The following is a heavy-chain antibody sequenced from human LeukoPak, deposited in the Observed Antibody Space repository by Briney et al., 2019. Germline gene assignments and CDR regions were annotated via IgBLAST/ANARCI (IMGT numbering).Heavy chain of an antibody. CDR3: ARDIEAAGLFLDY. V-gene: IGHV3-7*01. CDR1: GFTVSSNY. J-gene: IGHJ4*02. CDR2: MKYDGSEK. D-gene: IGHD6-13*01. Sequence: GGSLRLSCGASGFTVSSNYMSWVRQAPGKGLEGVANMKYDGSEKYYVDSVKGRFTISRDNAKNSLYLQMNSLRAEDTAVYYCARDIEAAGLFLDYWGQGTLVTVSS.